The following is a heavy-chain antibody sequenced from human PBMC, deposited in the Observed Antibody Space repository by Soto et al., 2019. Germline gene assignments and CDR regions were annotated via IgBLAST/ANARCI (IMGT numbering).Heavy chain of an antibody. D-gene: IGHD3-3*01. Sequence: ASVKVSCKASGYTFTSYGISWVRQAPGQGLEWMGWISAYNGNTNYAQKLQGRVTMTTDTSTSTAYMELRSLRPDDTAVYYCARDFGNVLRFLEWLFRVQAYGMDVWGQGTTVTVSS. CDR1: GYTFTSYG. CDR2: ISAYNGNT. J-gene: IGHJ6*02. CDR3: ARDFGNVLRFLEWLFRVQAYGMDV. V-gene: IGHV1-18*01.